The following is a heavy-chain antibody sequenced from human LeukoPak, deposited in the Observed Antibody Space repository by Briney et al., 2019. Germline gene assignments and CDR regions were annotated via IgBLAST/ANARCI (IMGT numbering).Heavy chain of an antibody. CDR2: ISAYNGNT. CDR3: ARDPDYDSGY. J-gene: IGHJ4*02. V-gene: IGHV1-18*04. CDR1: GYTFTGYY. D-gene: IGHD3-22*01. Sequence: ASVKVSCKASGYTFTGYYMHWVRQAPGQGLEWVGWISAYNGNTNYAQKLQGRVTMTTDTSTSTAYMELRSLRSDDTAVYYCARDPDYDSGYWGQGTLVTVSS.